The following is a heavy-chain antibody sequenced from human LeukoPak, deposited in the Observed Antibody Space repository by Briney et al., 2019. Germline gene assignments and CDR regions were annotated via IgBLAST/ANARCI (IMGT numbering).Heavy chain of an antibody. V-gene: IGHV4-34*01. CDR1: GGSFSGYY. Sequence: PSETLSLTCAVYGGSFSGYYWSWIRQPPGKGLEWIGEINHSGSTNYNPSLKSRVTISVDTSKNQFSLKLSSVTAADTAVYYCARGRLSPPRAYGDYGFYWGQGTLVTVSS. D-gene: IGHD4-17*01. CDR2: INHSGST. CDR3: ARGRLSPPRAYGDYGFY. J-gene: IGHJ4*02.